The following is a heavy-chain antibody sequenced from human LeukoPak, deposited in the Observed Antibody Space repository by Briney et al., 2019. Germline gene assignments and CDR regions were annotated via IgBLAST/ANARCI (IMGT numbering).Heavy chain of an antibody. Sequence: GGSLRLSCAASGFTFSSYGMSWVRQAPGKGLEWVSAISGSGGSTYYADSVKGRFTISRDNSKNTLYLQMNSLRAEDTALYYCARAETSGSYDYWGQGTLVTVSS. D-gene: IGHD1-26*01. V-gene: IGHV3-23*01. CDR2: ISGSGGST. CDR3: ARAETSGSYDY. CDR1: GFTFSSYG. J-gene: IGHJ4*02.